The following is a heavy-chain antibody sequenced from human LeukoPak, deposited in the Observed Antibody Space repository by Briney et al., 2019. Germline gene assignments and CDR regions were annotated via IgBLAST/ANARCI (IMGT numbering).Heavy chain of an antibody. CDR1: GFTVSSSY. CDR2: IYDGGTT. J-gene: IGHJ5*02. D-gene: IGHD3-10*01. V-gene: IGHV3-66*01. Sequence: GGSLRLSCAASGFTVSSSYMSWVRQAPGKGLEWVSSIYDGGTTHHADSLKGRFTISRDNSKNTLYLQTNSLTAEDTAVYYCARDGVADYYGSGSYFKWFDPWGQGTLVTVSS. CDR3: ARDGVADYYGSGSYFKWFDP.